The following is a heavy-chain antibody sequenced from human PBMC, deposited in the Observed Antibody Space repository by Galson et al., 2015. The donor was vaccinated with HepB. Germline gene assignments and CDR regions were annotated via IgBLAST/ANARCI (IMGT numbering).Heavy chain of an antibody. CDR2: IKSKTDGGTT. CDR3: TTEGVAVAGTYYYYGMDV. Sequence: SLRLSCAASGFTFSNAWMSWVRQAPGKGLEWVGRIKSKTDGGTTDYAAPVKGRFTISRDDSKNTLYLQMNSLKTEDTAVYYCTTEGVAVAGTYYYYGMDVWGQGTTVTVSS. D-gene: IGHD6-19*01. V-gene: IGHV3-15*01. CDR1: GFTFSNAW. J-gene: IGHJ6*02.